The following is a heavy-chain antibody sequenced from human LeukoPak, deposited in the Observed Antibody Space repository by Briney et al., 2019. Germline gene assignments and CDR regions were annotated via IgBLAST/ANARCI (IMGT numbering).Heavy chain of an antibody. CDR2: IIPIFGTA. J-gene: IGHJ6*03. CDR3: EGRHRYYYMDV. Sequence: GASVKVSCKASGYTFSSYAISWVRQAPGQGLEWMGGIIPIFGTANYAQKFQGRVTITTDESTSTAYMELSSLRSEDTAVYYCEGRHRYYYMDVWGKGTTVTVSS. V-gene: IGHV1-69*05. CDR1: GYTFSSYA.